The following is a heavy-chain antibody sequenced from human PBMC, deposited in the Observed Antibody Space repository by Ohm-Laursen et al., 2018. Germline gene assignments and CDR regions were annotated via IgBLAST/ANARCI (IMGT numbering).Heavy chain of an antibody. J-gene: IGHJ6*02. CDR2: TSSSGSTI. CDR1: GFTFSDYY. V-gene: IGHV3-11*01. CDR3: ARVVTAISGYYYAMDV. D-gene: IGHD2-21*02. Sequence: SLRLSCSASGFTFSDYYMTWIRQAPGKGLECLSYTSSSGSTIYYADPVKGRFTISRDNAKNSLSLQMNSLRAEDTAVYYCARVVTAISGYYYAMDVWGQGTTVTVSS.